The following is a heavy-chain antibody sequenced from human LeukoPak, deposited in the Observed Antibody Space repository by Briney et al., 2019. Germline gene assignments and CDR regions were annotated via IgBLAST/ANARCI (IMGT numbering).Heavy chain of an antibody. V-gene: IGHV4-59*08. CDR3: ARHSGRGNAFDI. Sequence: PSETLSLTCTVSGGSISSYYWTWIRQPPRQGLEWIGYIYYTGSTNFKPSLKSRVTISVDTSKNQISLNLRSVTAADTAVYYCARHSGRGNAFDIWGQGTRVTVSS. J-gene: IGHJ3*02. D-gene: IGHD6-25*01. CDR1: GGSISSYY. CDR2: IYYTGST.